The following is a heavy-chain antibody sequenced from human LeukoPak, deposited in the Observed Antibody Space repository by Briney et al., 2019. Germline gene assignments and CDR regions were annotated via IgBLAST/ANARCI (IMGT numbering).Heavy chain of an antibody. J-gene: IGHJ4*02. CDR3: ARGDDTAMATFDY. Sequence: SETLSLTCTVSGGSISSGGYYWSWIRQHPGKGLEWIGYIYYSGSTYYNPSLKSRVTISVDTSKNQFSLKLSSVTAADTAVYYCARGDDTAMATFDYWGQGTLVTVSS. V-gene: IGHV4-31*03. CDR2: IYYSGST. D-gene: IGHD5-18*01. CDR1: GGSISSGGYY.